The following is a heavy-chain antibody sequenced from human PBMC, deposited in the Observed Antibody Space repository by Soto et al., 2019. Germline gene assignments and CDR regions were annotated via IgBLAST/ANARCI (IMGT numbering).Heavy chain of an antibody. CDR1: GFTFSSYA. V-gene: IGHV3-23*01. CDR3: AKPPMIQLWTKYYFDY. CDR2: ISGSGGST. J-gene: IGHJ4*02. Sequence: EVQLLESGGGLVQPGGSLRLSCAASGFTFSSYAMSWVRQAPGKGLEWVSAISGSGGSTYYADSVKGRFTISRDNSKNTLYLQMNSLRAEDTAVYYCAKPPMIQLWTKYYFDYWGQGTLVTVSS. D-gene: IGHD5-18*01.